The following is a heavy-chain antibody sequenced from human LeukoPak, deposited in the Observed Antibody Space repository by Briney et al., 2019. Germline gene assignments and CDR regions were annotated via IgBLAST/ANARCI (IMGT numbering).Heavy chain of an antibody. CDR2: IYYSGST. D-gene: IGHD1-26*01. CDR3: ARGESYHSF. V-gene: IGHV4-39*01. CDR1: GGSISSSSYY. J-gene: IGHJ4*02. Sequence: PSETLSLTCTVSGGSISSSSYYWGWIRQPPGKGLEWIGSIYYSGSTYYNPSLKSRVTISVDTSKNQFSLKLSSVTAADTAVYYCARGESYHSFWGQGTLVTVSS.